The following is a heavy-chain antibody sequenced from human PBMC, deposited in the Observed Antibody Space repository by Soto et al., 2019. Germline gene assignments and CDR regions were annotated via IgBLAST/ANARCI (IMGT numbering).Heavy chain of an antibody. D-gene: IGHD3-22*01. J-gene: IGHJ1*01. Sequence: EVQLLESGGGLVQPGGSLRLSCAASGFTLTNYAMSWVRQAPGKGLEWVSLITSGGSTYYADSVKGRFTISRDNSKNTLYLQVNSLRAEDTALFYCARADSSDYYYPYWGQGTRVTVSS. CDR2: ITSGGST. CDR3: ARADSSDYYYPY. CDR1: GFTLTNYA. V-gene: IGHV3-23*01.